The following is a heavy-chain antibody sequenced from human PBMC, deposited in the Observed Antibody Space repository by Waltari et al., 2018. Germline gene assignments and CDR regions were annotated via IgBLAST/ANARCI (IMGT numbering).Heavy chain of an antibody. V-gene: IGHV1-24*01. CDR1: GYTLTELS. J-gene: IGHJ3*02. CDR2: FDPEDGET. CDR3: ATKRGGVDTAMVKDLDAFDI. D-gene: IGHD5-18*01. Sequence: QVQLVQSGAEVKKPGASVKVSCKVSGYTLTELSMHWVRQAPGKGLEWMGGFDPEDGETTYAPKFQGRVTMTEDTSTDTAYMELSSLRSEDTAVYYCATKRGGVDTAMVKDLDAFDIWGQGTMVTVSS.